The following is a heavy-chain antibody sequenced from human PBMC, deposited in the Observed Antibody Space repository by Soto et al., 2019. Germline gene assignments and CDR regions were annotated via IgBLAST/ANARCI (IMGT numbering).Heavy chain of an antibody. D-gene: IGHD6-13*01. CDR3: AREDLAAAGTSLAY. V-gene: IGHV4-4*07. CDR2: IYTSGST. Sequence: QVQLQESGPGLVKPSETLSLTCTVSGGSISSYYWSWIRQPAGKGLELIGRIYTSGSTNYNPSLKSRVNTAVDTSNNQCSLKLSSVTAADTAVYYCAREDLAAAGTSLAYWGQGALVTVSS. J-gene: IGHJ4*02. CDR1: GGSISSYY.